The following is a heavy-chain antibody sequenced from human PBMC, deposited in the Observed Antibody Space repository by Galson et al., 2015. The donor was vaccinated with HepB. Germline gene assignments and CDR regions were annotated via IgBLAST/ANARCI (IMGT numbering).Heavy chain of an antibody. Sequence: SLRLSCAASGFTFSSYAMHWVRQAPGKGLEWVAVIWYDGSNKYYADSVKGRFTISRDNSKNTLYLQMNSLRAEDTAVYYCARDPRRRCSSTSCYSYYYYYMDVWGKGTTVTVSS. V-gene: IGHV3-33*08. D-gene: IGHD2-2*01. J-gene: IGHJ6*03. CDR2: IWYDGSNK. CDR1: GFTFSSYA. CDR3: ARDPRRRCSSTSCYSYYYYYMDV.